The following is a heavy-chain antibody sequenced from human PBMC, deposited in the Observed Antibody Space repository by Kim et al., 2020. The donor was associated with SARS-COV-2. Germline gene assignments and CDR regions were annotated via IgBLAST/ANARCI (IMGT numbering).Heavy chain of an antibody. CDR3: ARDAGRLLWFGELKGASWYFDL. CDR2: VSYDGSNK. CDR1: GFTFSSYA. J-gene: IGHJ2*01. V-gene: IGHV3-30*04. D-gene: IGHD3-10*01. Sequence: GGSLRLSCAASGFTFSSYAMHWVRQAPGKGLEWVAVVSYDGSNKYYADSVKGRFTISRDNSKNTLYLQMNSLRAEDTAVYYCARDAGRLLWFGELKGASWYFDLWGRGTLVTVSS.